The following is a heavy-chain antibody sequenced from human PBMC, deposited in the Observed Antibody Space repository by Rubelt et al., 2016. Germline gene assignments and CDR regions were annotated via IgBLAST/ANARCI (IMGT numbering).Heavy chain of an antibody. CDR1: GFSVDDYA. Sequence: QLVESGGGLVQPGGSLRLSCAVSGFSVDDYALHWVRQFPEKGLEWVSGINWNSDSIAYGDSVKGRFIVSKDHAKNSLVLHMNSLRPDDTAVYYCATEGGVRGVVDAFDIWGQGTVVTVSS. J-gene: IGHJ3*02. D-gene: IGHD3-10*01. CDR3: ATEGGVRGVVDAFDI. V-gene: IGHV3-9*01. CDR2: INWNSDSI.